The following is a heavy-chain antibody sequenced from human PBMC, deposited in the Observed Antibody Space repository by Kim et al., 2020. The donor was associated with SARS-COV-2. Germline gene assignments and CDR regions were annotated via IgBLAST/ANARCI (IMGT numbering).Heavy chain of an antibody. CDR3: ARGPGSTVVVAATPFDY. Sequence: LKSRVTISVDTSKNQFSLKLSSVTAADTAVYYCARGPGSTVVVAATPFDYWGQGTLVTVSS. V-gene: IGHV4-34*01. J-gene: IGHJ4*02. D-gene: IGHD2-15*01.